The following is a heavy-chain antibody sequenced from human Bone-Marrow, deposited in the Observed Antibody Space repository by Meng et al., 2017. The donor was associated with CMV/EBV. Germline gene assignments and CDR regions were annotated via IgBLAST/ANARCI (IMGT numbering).Heavy chain of an antibody. CDR1: GFTLTNSA. Sequence: SEKVSCKASGFTLTNSAIQWVRQARGQRLEWIGWIVVGSGDTNYARKFQERVAITRDMSTTTVYMELSSLSSEDTAVYYCAGVVATTDWGQGTLVTVSS. CDR3: AGVVATTD. J-gene: IGHJ4*02. V-gene: IGHV1-58*02. CDR2: IVVGSGDT. D-gene: IGHD5-12*01.